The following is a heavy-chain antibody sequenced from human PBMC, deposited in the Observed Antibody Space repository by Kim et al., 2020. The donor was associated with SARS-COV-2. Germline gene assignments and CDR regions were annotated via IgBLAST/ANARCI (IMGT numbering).Heavy chain of an antibody. Sequence: GGSLRLSCAASGFTFSSYSMNWVRQAPGKGLEWVSSISSSRTYIYYADSVKGRFTISRDNAKNSLYLQMNSLRAEDTAVYYCARWLGPSSGWKREYFYYGVDVWRQETTVTVSS. CDR1: GFTFSSYS. J-gene: IGHJ6*02. V-gene: IGHV3-21*01. CDR2: ISSSRTYI. CDR3: ARWLGPSSGWKREYFYYGVDV. D-gene: IGHD6-19*01.